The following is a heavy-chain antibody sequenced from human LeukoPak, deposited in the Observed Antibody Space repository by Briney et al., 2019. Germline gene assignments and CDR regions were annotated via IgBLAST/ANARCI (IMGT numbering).Heavy chain of an antibody. J-gene: IGHJ3*02. CDR3: ARAMRRAAMGAFDI. CDR2: ISSSGGDI. CDR1: GFTFSTYS. D-gene: IGHD2-2*01. V-gene: IGHV3-21*01. Sequence: KTGGSLRLSCAASGFTFSTYSMHWVRQAPGRGLEWVSSISSSGGDIYYADSVKGRFTISRDNAENSLYLQMNSLRAEDTAVYYCARAMRRAAMGAFDIWGQGTMVTVSS.